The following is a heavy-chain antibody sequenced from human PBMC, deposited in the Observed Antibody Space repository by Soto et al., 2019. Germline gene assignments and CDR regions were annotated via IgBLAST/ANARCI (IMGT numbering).Heavy chain of an antibody. V-gene: IGHV3-13*01. Sequence: QTGGSLRLSCAGSGFTFSTFDIHWVRQAPGKGLEWVSGIGTLSDTFYAASVQGRFTISRQNAKNSVYLQMNSLRDGDTAFYYCARGRSFSYDSTHQPTFDPCGQGTLVTVSS. D-gene: IGHD3-10*01. CDR1: GFTFSTFD. CDR3: ARGRSFSYDSTHQPTFDP. J-gene: IGHJ5*02. CDR2: IGTLSDT.